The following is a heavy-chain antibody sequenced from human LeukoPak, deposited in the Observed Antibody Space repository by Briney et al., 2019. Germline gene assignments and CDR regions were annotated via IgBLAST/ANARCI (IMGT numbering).Heavy chain of an antibody. Sequence: ASVKVSCKASGYTFTSYAMHWVRQAPGQRLEWMGWINAGNGNTKYSQKFQGRVTITRDTSASTAYMELSSLRSEDTAVYYCARASTTIFGVVKNWFDPWGQGTLVTVSS. J-gene: IGHJ5*02. CDR2: INAGNGNT. CDR3: ARASTTIFGVVKNWFDP. V-gene: IGHV1-3*01. CDR1: GYTFTSYA. D-gene: IGHD3-3*01.